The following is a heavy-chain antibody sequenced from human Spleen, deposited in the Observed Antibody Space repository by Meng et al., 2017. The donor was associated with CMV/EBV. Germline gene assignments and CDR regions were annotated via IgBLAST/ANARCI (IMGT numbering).Heavy chain of an antibody. Sequence: GESLKISCAASGFTFSSFAMHWVRQAPGKGLEWVAYIGNDDGRTTYYPDSMRGRFTISRDNSKNTLYLQINSLRTEDTAVYYCVKDRPHILGLDPWGQGTLVTVSS. D-gene: IGHD2-21*01. CDR1: GFTFSSFA. CDR3: VKDRPHILGLDP. V-gene: IGHV3-30*02. J-gene: IGHJ5*02. CDR2: IGNDDGRTT.